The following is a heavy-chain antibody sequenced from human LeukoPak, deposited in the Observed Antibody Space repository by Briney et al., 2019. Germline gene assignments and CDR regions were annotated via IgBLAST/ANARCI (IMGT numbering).Heavy chain of an antibody. Sequence: SETLSLTCTVSGGSLSSRSYYWGWLRQPPGKGLEWIGSIYYSGSTYYNPSLKSRVTISVDTSKTQFSLKLTSVTAADTAVYYCAEYYYGMDVWGQGTTVTVSS. CDR3: AEYYYGMDV. V-gene: IGHV4-39*01. J-gene: IGHJ6*02. CDR1: GGSLSSRSYY. CDR2: IYYSGST.